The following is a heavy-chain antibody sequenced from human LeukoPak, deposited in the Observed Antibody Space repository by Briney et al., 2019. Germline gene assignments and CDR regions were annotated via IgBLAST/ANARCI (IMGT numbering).Heavy chain of an antibody. V-gene: IGHV3-30*18. CDR1: GFTCSSYG. Sequence: GGSLRLSCAASGFTCSSYGMHWVRQAPGKGLEWVAVISYDGSNKYYADSVKGRFTISRDNSKNTLYLQMNSLRAEDTAVYYCAKDLTLYYYYGMDVWGQGTTVTVSS. CDR2: ISYDGSNK. CDR3: AKDLTLYYYYGMDV. J-gene: IGHJ6*02. D-gene: IGHD3-9*01.